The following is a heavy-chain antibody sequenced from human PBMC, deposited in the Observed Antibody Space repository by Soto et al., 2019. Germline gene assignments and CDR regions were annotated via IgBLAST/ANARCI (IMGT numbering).Heavy chain of an antibody. CDR1: GGSFSVYY. V-gene: IGHV4-34*01. CDR2: INHSGST. J-gene: IGHJ6*02. Sequence: SETLSLTCAVYGGSFSVYYWSWIRQPPGKGLEWIGEINHSGSTNYNPSLKSRVTISVDTSKNQFSLKLSSVTAADTAVYYCARERSSSWYTIPSSDGMDVWGQGTTVTFSS. D-gene: IGHD6-13*01. CDR3: ARERSSSWYTIPSSDGMDV.